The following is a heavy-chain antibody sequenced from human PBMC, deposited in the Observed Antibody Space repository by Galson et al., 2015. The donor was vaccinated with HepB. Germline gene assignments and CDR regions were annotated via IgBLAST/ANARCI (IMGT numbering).Heavy chain of an antibody. Sequence: SLRLSCAASGFLFSSYTMNWVRQAPGKGLEWVSSISSSSSSIYYADSVKGRFTISRDNAKNSLFLQMNSLRAEDTAVYYCARDAGPSSWSWYYFEYWGQGTLVTVSS. D-gene: IGHD6-13*01. V-gene: IGHV3-21*01. J-gene: IGHJ4*02. CDR1: GFLFSSYT. CDR2: ISSSSSSI. CDR3: ARDAGPSSWSWYYFEY.